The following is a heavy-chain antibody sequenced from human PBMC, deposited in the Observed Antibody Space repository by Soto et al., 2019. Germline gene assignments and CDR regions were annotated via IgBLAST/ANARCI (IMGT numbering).Heavy chain of an antibody. V-gene: IGHV3-13*01. D-gene: IGHD3-10*01. CDR2: IGTTGDT. J-gene: IGHJ6*02. Sequence: EVQLVESVGGFVQPGGSLRLSCAASGFTFSSYDMHWVRQATGKGLEWVSVIGTTGDTFYAGSLKGRVTISRDNAKNSLYLQRNSLSAVDTAVYYCARGILSGAWGYKYYYYGMDVWGQGTTVTVSS. CDR1: GFTFSSYD. CDR3: ARGILSGAWGYKYYYYGMDV.